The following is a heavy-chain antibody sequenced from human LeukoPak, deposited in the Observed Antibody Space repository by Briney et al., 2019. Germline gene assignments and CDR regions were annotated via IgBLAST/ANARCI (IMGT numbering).Heavy chain of an antibody. D-gene: IGHD3-22*01. J-gene: IGHJ4*02. V-gene: IGHV3-11*01. CDR2: ISSTGSTI. CDR1: GFTFSDFS. CDR3: VRDLGSDSSGYYHY. Sequence: GGSLRLSCAASGFTFSDFSMSGIRHAPGKGLEWLAYISSTGSTIYYADSVRGRFTISRDKAKRSVYLQMDSLRVEDTAVYYCVRDLGSDSSGYYHYWGQGTLVIVSS.